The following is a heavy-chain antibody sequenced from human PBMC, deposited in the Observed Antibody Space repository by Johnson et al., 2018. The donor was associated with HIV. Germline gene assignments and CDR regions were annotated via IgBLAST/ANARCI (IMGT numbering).Heavy chain of an antibody. V-gene: IGHV3-33*06. CDR1: GFTFSSYG. Sequence: QLVESGGGVVQPGRSLRLSCAASGFTFSSYGMHWVRQAPGKGLEWVAVIWYDGSNKYYADSVKGRFTISRDNSKNTVYLQMNSLRAEDTAVYYCAKCIWGSSLIDVFDIWGQGTMVTVSS. J-gene: IGHJ3*02. CDR3: AKCIWGSSLIDVFDI. CDR2: IWYDGSNK. D-gene: IGHD3-16*01.